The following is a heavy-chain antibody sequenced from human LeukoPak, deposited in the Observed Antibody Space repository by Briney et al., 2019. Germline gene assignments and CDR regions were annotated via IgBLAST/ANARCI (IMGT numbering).Heavy chain of an antibody. J-gene: IGHJ4*02. V-gene: IGHV4-34*01. CDR1: GGSFSGYY. D-gene: IGHD6-19*01. Sequence: KPSETLSLTCAVYGGSFSGYYWSWIRQPPGKGLEWIGEINHSGSTNYNPSLKSRVTISVDTSKNQFSLKLSSVTAADTAVYYCARHRGSGWYGPQVFDYWGQGTLVTVSS. CDR3: ARHRGSGWYGPQVFDY. CDR2: INHSGST.